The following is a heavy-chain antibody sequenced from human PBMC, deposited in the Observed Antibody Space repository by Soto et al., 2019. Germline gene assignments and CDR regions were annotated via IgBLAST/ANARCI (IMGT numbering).Heavy chain of an antibody. CDR1: GDTFRSYC. J-gene: IGHJ6*03. V-gene: IGHV1-69*04. CDR3: ARESEDTALVNGYYYYYMDV. CDR2: IIPILGIA. D-gene: IGHD5-18*01. Sequence: QVQLVQSGAEVTKPGSSVKVSCKASGDTFRSYCISWVRQAPGQGLEGMGRIIPILGIANYAQKFQDRVTITADKSTSTAYRERSSLRSEDTAVDYCARESEDTALVNGYYYYYMDVWGKGTTVTVSS.